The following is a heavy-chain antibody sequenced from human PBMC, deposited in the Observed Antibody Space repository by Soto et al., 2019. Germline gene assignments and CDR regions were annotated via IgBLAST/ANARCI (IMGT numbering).Heavy chain of an antibody. CDR3: AKKNPHSDSNTACLDP. CDR2: IIPILRST. Sequence: QVQLLQSGAELREPGSSVRISCTPSGGTFVSSAFAWVRQAPGGKLEWMGGIIPILRSTKYAEKFLGRITIRADDSARTAYLELSCLSFDDTAVYFCAKKNPHSDSNTACLDPWGQGTLVTVST. D-gene: IGHD2-8*01. J-gene: IGHJ5*02. V-gene: IGHV1-69*01. CDR1: GGTFVSSA.